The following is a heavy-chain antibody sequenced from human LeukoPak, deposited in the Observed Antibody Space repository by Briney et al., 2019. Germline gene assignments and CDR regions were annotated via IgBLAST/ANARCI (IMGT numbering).Heavy chain of an antibody. V-gene: IGHV3-48*03. CDR2: ISSSGSTI. Sequence: GGSLRLSCAASGFTFSSYEMNWVRQAPGKGLEWVSYISSSGSTIYYADSVKGRFTISRDNAKNSLYLQMNSLRAEDTAVYYCAREGLGIVVVPAVTHDAFDIWGRGTMVTVSS. CDR3: AREGLGIVVVPAVTHDAFDI. D-gene: IGHD2-2*03. J-gene: IGHJ3*02. CDR1: GFTFSSYE.